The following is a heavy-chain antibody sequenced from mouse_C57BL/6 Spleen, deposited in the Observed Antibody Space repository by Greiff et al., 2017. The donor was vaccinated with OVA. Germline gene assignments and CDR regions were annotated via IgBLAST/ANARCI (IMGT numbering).Heavy chain of an antibody. V-gene: IGHV1-72*01. CDR3: ARRDPITTVFDD. J-gene: IGHJ2*01. CDR2: IDPNSGGT. CDR1: GYTFTSYW. Sequence: QVQLKQPGAELVKPGASVKLSCKASGYTFTSYWMHWVKQRPGRGLEWIGRIDPNSGGTKYNEKFKSKATLTVDKPSSTAYMQLSSLTSEDSAVYYCARRDPITTVFDDWGQGTTLTVSS. D-gene: IGHD1-1*01.